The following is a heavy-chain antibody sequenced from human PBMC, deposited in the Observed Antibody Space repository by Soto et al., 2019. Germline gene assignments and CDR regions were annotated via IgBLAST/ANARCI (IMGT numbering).Heavy chain of an antibody. CDR3: ARAIDTAMVPYYYYGMDV. V-gene: IGHV3-30-3*01. D-gene: IGHD5-18*01. CDR2: ISYDGSNK. J-gene: IGHJ6*02. Sequence: QVQLVESGGGVVQPGRSLRLSCAASGFTFSSYAMHWVRQAPGKGLEWVAVISYDGSNKYYADSVKGRFTISRDNSKNTXXLQMNSLRAEDTAVYYCARAIDTAMVPYYYYGMDVWGQGTTVTVSS. CDR1: GFTFSSYA.